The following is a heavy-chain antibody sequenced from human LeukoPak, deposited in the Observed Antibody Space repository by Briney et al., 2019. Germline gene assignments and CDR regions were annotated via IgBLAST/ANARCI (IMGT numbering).Heavy chain of an antibody. Sequence: PGGSLRLSCATSGFSFTDYPMNWVRQAPGKGLEWISNIRTTAEGAKYAYYADSVKGRVTISRDDGKNTLYLHMNSLRDDDTAVYYGAAGLRYAFDYWGQGILVTVSS. CDR3: AAGLRYAFDY. CDR2: IRTTAEGAKYA. D-gene: IGHD3-9*01. CDR1: GFSFTDYP. V-gene: IGHV3-48*02. J-gene: IGHJ4*02.